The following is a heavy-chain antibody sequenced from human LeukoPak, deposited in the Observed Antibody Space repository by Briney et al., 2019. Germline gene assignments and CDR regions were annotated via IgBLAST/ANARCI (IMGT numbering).Heavy chain of an antibody. V-gene: IGHV4-39*01. CDR3: ARGQLVRGNAFDI. Sequence: PSETLSLTCTVSGGSISSSSYYWGWIRQPPGKGLEWIGSIYYSGSTYYNPSLKSRVTISVDTSKNQFSLKLSSVTAADTAVYYCARGQLVRGNAFDIWGQGTMVTVSS. CDR2: IYYSGST. CDR1: GGSISSSSYY. D-gene: IGHD6-13*01. J-gene: IGHJ3*02.